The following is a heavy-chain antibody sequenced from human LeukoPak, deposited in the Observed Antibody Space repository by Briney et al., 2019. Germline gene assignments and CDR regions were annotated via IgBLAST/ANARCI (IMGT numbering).Heavy chain of an antibody. CDR3: ATSGETGRLHY. CDR2: IYSDGDT. Sequence: GRSLRLSCAASGFTFSSYAMHWVRQAPGKGLEWVAVIYSDGDTYYADSVKGRFTISRDNSKNTLYLQMNSLRTEDTAVYYCATSGETGRLHYWGQGTLVTVSS. D-gene: IGHD1-1*01. J-gene: IGHJ4*02. V-gene: IGHV3-30*14. CDR1: GFTFSSYA.